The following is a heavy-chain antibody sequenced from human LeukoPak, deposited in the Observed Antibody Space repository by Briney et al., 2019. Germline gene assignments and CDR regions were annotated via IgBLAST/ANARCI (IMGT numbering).Heavy chain of an antibody. CDR2: ISYDGGNN. Sequence: GRSLRLSCAASGFTFSDHGMHWVRQAPGKGLEWVALISYDGGNNYYADSVKGRFTISRDKAKNTLYLQMNSLRAEHTAVYYCARVAVVPAAYFDYWGQGTLVTASS. V-gene: IGHV3-30*03. J-gene: IGHJ4*02. CDR1: GFTFSDHG. CDR3: ARVAVVPAAYFDY. D-gene: IGHD2-2*01.